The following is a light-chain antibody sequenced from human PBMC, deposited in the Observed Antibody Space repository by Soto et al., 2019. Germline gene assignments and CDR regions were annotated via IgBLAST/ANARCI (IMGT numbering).Light chain of an antibody. CDR2: DVS. J-gene: IGLJ1*01. V-gene: IGLV2-11*01. Sequence: QSALTQPASVSGSPGQSTTISCTGTSSDVGSYNRVSWYQQSPGKAPKLMIYDVSKRPSGVPDRFSGSKSGNTASLTISGLQTEDEADYYCCSYAGTYSYVFGTGTKVTVL. CDR3: CSYAGTYSYV. CDR1: SSDVGSYNR.